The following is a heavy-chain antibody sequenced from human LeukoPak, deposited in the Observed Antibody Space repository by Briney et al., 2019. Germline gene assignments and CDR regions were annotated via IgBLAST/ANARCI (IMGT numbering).Heavy chain of an antibody. CDR2: IYYTGST. CDR1: GYSISSGYY. J-gene: IGHJ4*02. V-gene: IGHV4-38-2*02. D-gene: IGHD5-18*01. Sequence: PSETLSLTCTVSGYSISSGYYWGWIRQPPGKGLEWIGYIYYTGSTNYNPSLKSRVTISIDTSKIHFSLKLSSVTAADTAVYYCARQDYSYGGFDYWGQGTLVTVSS. CDR3: ARQDYSYGGFDY.